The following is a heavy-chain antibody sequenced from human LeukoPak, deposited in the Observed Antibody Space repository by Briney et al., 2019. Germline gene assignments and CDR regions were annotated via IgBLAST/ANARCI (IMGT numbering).Heavy chain of an antibody. Sequence: GGSLRLSCAASGLTFSTYSMNCVRQAPGKGLEWVSYIRSSSSYIYYADSVKGRFTISRDNAKNSLYLQMNSLRAEDTAEYYCVRADDNWGFVLWGRGTLVAVSS. CDR1: GLTFSTYS. J-gene: IGHJ2*01. D-gene: IGHD7-27*01. V-gene: IGHV3-21*01. CDR2: IRSSSSYI. CDR3: VRADDNWGFVL.